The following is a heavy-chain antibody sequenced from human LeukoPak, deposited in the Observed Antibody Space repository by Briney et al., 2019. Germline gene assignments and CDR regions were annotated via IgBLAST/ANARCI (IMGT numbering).Heavy chain of an antibody. CDR2: ISYDGTNK. D-gene: IGHD6-6*01. J-gene: IGHJ4*02. V-gene: IGHV3-30-3*01. CDR3: ARCSGVFGSSDY. Sequence: PGGSLRLSCAASGFXFSDYIMHWVRQAPAKGLEWVAVISYDGTNKDYADSVKGRFTISRDNAKNSLYLQMNSLRAEDTGVYYCARCSGVFGSSDYWGQGTLVTVSS. CDR1: GFXFSDYI.